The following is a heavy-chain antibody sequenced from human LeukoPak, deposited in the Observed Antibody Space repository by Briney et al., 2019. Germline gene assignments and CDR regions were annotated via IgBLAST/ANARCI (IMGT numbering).Heavy chain of an antibody. CDR1: GASMDIYY. J-gene: IGHJ6*02. V-gene: IGHV4-4*07. CDR3: ARGPSPVTTYWGSAAXXMDA. Sequence: PSETLSLTCTVFGASMDIYYWSWIRQPAGKGLEWIWRIYSNGNSNYNPSLKSRVTMSVDTSNNQFSMKLNSVTAADTAVYYCARGPSPVTTYWGSAAXXMDAWGQGXXVTVSS. D-gene: IGHD4-11*01. CDR2: IYSNGNS.